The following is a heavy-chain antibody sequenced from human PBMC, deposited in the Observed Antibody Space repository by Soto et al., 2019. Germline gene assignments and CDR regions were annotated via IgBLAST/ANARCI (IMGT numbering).Heavy chain of an antibody. CDR1: GFTFTIYG. V-gene: IGHV3-30*18. CDR3: AKGLSSITFFEKFDY. Sequence: QRLSCAASGFTFTIYGMHWVRQSPGKGVEWWAGFSYYSSSTYYAESVKGRFTMSRDNSKNTLYLQLNCVRAEDTAVYYCAKGLSSITFFEKFDYWGQGTLVTVSS. D-gene: IGHD3-3*01. J-gene: IGHJ4*02. CDR2: FSYYSSST.